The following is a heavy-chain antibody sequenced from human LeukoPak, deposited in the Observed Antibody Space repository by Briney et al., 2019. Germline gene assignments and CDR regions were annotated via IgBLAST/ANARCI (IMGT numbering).Heavy chain of an antibody. V-gene: IGHV3-74*01. Sequence: PGGSLTLSCAASGFTFSSYWLHWVRQAPGKGLVWVSRINNDGSSTSYADSVKGRFTISRDNAKNTLYLQMNSLRAEDTAVYYCARDRMAGAYYYGSGSYTFDPWGQGTLDTVSS. CDR3: ARDRMAGAYYYGSGSYTFDP. D-gene: IGHD3-10*01. CDR2: INNDGSST. J-gene: IGHJ5*02. CDR1: GFTFSSYW.